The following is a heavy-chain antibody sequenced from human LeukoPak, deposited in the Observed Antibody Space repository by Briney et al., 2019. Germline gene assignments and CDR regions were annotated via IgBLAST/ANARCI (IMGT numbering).Heavy chain of an antibody. Sequence: GGSLRLSCAASGFSFSSYAMSWVRQAPGKGLEWVSGISYSGGSTYSADSVKGRFTISRDNSKNTLFLQMNRLRAEDTAIYYCARARVTWIWTLGDYWGQGTLVTVSS. CDR2: ISYSGGST. CDR1: GFSFSSYA. D-gene: IGHD5-12*01. J-gene: IGHJ4*02. V-gene: IGHV3-23*01. CDR3: ARARVTWIWTLGDY.